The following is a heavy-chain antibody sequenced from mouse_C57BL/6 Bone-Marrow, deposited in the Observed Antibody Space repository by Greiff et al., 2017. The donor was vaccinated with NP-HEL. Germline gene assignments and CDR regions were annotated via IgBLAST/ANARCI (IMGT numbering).Heavy chain of an antibody. CDR2: INPGSGGT. V-gene: IGHV1-54*01. Sequence: QVQLQQSGAELVRPGTSVKVSCKASGYAFTNYLIEWVKQRPGQGLEWIGVINPGSGGTNYNEKFKGKATLTADKSSSTAYMQLSSLTSEDSAVYFCARRSSGYYAMDYWGQGTSVTVSS. J-gene: IGHJ4*01. CDR3: ARRSSGYYAMDY. D-gene: IGHD3-2*02. CDR1: GYAFTNYL.